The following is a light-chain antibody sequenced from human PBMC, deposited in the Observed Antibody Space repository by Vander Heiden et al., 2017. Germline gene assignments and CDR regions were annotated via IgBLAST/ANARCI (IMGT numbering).Light chain of an antibody. J-gene: IGKJ1*01. Sequence: EVVLTQSPATLSLSPGERATLSCRASQSVSTYLTWYQQKSGQAPRLLIYDASNRSTGIPARFSGSGSGTDFTLTISSLEPEDFAVYYCHQRGNWPFTFGQGTKVE. CDR1: QSVSTY. CDR3: HQRGNWPFT. V-gene: IGKV3-11*01. CDR2: DAS.